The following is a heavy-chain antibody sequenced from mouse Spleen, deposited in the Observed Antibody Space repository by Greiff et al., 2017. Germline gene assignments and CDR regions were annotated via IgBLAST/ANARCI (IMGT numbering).Heavy chain of an antibody. CDR1: GYTFTSYW. CDR3: TKDYGSSYGAMDY. CDR2: IYPGNSDT. J-gene: IGHJ4*01. Sequence: VQLQQSGTVLARPGASVKMSCKASGYTFTSYWMHWVKQRPGQGLEWIGAIYPGNSDTSYNQKFKGKAKLTAVTSTSTAYMELSSLTNEDSAVYYCTKDYGSSYGAMDYWGQGTSVTVSS. D-gene: IGHD1-1*01. V-gene: IGHV1-5*01.